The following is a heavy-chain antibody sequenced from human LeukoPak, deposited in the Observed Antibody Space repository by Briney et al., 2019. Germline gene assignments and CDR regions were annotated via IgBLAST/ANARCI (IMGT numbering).Heavy chain of an antibody. CDR1: GGTFSSYA. J-gene: IGHJ5*02. CDR2: INPNSGGT. D-gene: IGHD6-6*01. V-gene: IGHV1-2*02. CDR3: ARLEGSYSSSSDWFDP. Sequence: ASVKVSCKASGGTFSSYAISWVRQAPGQGLEWMGWINPNSGGTNYAQKFQGRVTMTRDTSISTAYMELSRLRSDDTAVYYCARLEGSYSSSSDWFDPWGQGTLVTVSS.